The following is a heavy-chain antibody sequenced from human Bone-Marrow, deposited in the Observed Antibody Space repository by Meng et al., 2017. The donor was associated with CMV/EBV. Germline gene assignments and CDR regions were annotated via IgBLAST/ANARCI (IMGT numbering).Heavy chain of an antibody. CDR2: ISTSGSTI. J-gene: IGHJ4*02. Sequence: GESLNISCAASGFTFSSYEMNWVRQAPGKGLEWVSYISTSGSTIYYADSVKGRFTISRDNPKNSLSLQMNSLRAEDTAVYYCARSRVGSAAIPGDYWGQGTLVTVSS. CDR3: ARSRVGSAAIPGDY. CDR1: GFTFSSYE. D-gene: IGHD2-2*02. V-gene: IGHV3-48*03.